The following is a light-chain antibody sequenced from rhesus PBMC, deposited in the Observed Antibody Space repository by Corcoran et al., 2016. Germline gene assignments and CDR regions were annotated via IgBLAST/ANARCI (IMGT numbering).Light chain of an antibody. CDR2: AAS. Sequence: DIQMTQSPSSLSASVGDRVTITCQASQGISSWLAWFQQKPGKAPKLLIYAASSLESGVPSRFSGSGSGTEFTLTISSLQPEDFAAYSCLQHNSYHRAFGQGTKVEIK. J-gene: IGKJ1*01. CDR1: QGISSW. V-gene: IGKV1S13*01. CDR3: LQHNSYHRA.